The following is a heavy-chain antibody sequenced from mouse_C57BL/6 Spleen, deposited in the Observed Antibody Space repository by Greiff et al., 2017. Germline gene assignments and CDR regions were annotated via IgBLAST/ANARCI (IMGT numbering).Heavy chain of an antibody. D-gene: IGHD4-1*01. CDR3: ARSGTGPWFAY. V-gene: IGHV1-76*01. CDR2: IYPGSGNT. CDR1: GYTFTDYY. J-gene: IGHJ3*01. Sequence: VNLVESGAELVRPGASVKLSCKASGYTFTDYYINWVKQRPGQGLEWIARIYPGSGNTYYNEKFKGKATLTAEKSSSTAYMQLSSLTSEDSAVYFCARSGTGPWFAYWGQGTLVTVSA.